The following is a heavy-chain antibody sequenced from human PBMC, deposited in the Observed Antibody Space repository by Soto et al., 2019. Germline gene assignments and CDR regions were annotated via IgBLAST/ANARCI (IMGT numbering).Heavy chain of an antibody. CDR3: ARVYRYGSEPVDY. V-gene: IGHV3-30-3*01. CDR1: GFTFRSYA. J-gene: IGHJ4*02. CDR2: ISYAGSNK. Sequence: QVQLVESGGGVVQPGRSLRLSCAASGFTFRSYAMHWGRQAPGKGLEWVAVISYAGSNKYYADSVKGRFTISRDNSKNTLYLQMNSLRAEETAGYYCARVYRYGSEPVDYWGQGTLVTVSS. D-gene: IGHD5-18*01.